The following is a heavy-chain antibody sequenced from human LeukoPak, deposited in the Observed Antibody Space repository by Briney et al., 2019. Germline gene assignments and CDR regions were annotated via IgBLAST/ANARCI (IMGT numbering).Heavy chain of an antibody. Sequence: GGSLRLSCAASGFTFSSYGMRWVRQAPGKGLEWVAVISYDGSNKYYADSVKGRFTISRDNSKNTLYLQMNSLRAEDTAVYYCAKAPGYCSSTNPCYYYYGMDVWGQGTTVTVSS. CDR3: AKAPGYCSSTNPCYYYYGMDV. D-gene: IGHD2-2*01. CDR1: GFTFSSYG. J-gene: IGHJ6*02. V-gene: IGHV3-30*18. CDR2: ISYDGSNK.